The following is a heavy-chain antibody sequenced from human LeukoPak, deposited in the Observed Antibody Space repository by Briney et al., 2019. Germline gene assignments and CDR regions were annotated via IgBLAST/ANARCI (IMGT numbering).Heavy chain of an antibody. D-gene: IGHD1-1*01. Sequence: SETLSLTCTVSGYSISSGYYWGWIRQPPGKGLEWIGSIYHSGSTYYNPSLKSRVTISVDTSKNQFSLKLSSVTAADTAVYYCARRVSTPTGTTRDYWGQGTLVTVSS. J-gene: IGHJ4*02. CDR1: GYSISSGYY. V-gene: IGHV4-38-2*02. CDR2: IYHSGST. CDR3: ARRVSTPTGTTRDY.